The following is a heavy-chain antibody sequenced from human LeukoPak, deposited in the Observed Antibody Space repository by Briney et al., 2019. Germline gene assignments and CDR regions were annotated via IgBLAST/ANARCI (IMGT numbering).Heavy chain of an antibody. CDR1: SGSITNYY. Sequence: SETLSLTCTVSSGSITNYYWSWIRQPPGKGLEWIGRIYTSGSTNYNPSLKSRVTISGDTSKNQFSLRLSSVTAADTAVYYCARASYSYDINGWVPFDYWGQGTLVTVSS. CDR2: IYTSGST. CDR3: ARASYSYDINGWVPFDY. J-gene: IGHJ4*02. D-gene: IGHD3-22*01. V-gene: IGHV4-4*08.